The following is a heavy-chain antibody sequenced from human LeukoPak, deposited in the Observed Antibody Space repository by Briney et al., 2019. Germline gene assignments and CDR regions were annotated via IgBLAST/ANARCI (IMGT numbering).Heavy chain of an antibody. CDR1: GYTFTAQY. CDR3: ARDTAYYYDSSGSS. V-gene: IGHV1-2*02. J-gene: IGHJ5*02. D-gene: IGHD3-22*01. Sequence: ASVKVSCKASGYTFTAQYMHWVRQAPGQGLEWMGWTNPNNGDTKYAQSFLGRVTMTRDTSTTTAYMELSRLRSDDTAVYYCARDTAYYYDSSGSSWGQGTLVTVSS. CDR2: TNPNNGDT.